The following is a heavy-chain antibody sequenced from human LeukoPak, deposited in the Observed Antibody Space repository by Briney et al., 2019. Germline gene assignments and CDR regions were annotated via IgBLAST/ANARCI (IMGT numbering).Heavy chain of an antibody. CDR3: ARGYFETSWFDP. Sequence: SETLSLTCTVSGGSISSSSYYWSWIRQPPGKGLEWIGYIYYSGSTNYNPSLKSRVTISVDTSKNQFSLKLSSVTAADTAVYYCARGYFETSWFDPWGQGTLVTVSS. D-gene: IGHD3-9*01. J-gene: IGHJ5*02. CDR1: GGSISSSSYY. V-gene: IGHV4-61*01. CDR2: IYYSGST.